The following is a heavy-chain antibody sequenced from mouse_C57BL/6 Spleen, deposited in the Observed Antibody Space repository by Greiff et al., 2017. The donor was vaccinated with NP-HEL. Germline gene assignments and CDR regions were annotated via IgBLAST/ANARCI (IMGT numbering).Heavy chain of an antibody. CDR2: IYPGDGDT. D-gene: IGHD4-1*01. Sequence: VQLQQSGPELVKPGASVKISCKASGYAFSSSWMNWVKQRPGKGLEWIGRIYPGDGDTNYNGKFKGKATLTADKSSSTAYMQLSSLTSEDSAVYCCARTSNWERAWCAYWGQGTLVTVSA. CDR1: GYAFSSSW. CDR3: ARTSNWERAWCAY. V-gene: IGHV1-82*01. J-gene: IGHJ3*01.